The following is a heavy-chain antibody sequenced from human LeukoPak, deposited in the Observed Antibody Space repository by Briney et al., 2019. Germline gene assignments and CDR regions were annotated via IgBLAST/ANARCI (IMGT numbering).Heavy chain of an antibody. D-gene: IGHD3-10*01. CDR1: GGSFSGYY. Sequence: SETLSLTCAVYGGSFSGYYWSCIRQPPGKGLEWIGEINHSGRTNYNPSLKSRVTISVDTSKNQFSLKLSSVTAADTAVYYYARLPKKYYYGSGRNLGPAYYFDYWGQGTLVTVSS. CDR2: INHSGRT. V-gene: IGHV4-34*01. CDR3: ARLPKKYYYGSGRNLGPAYYFDY. J-gene: IGHJ4*02.